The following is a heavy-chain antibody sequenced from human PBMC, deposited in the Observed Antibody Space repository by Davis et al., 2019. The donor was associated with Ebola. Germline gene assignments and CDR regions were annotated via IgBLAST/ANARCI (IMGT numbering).Heavy chain of an antibody. CDR2: VYPGDSDT. CDR3: ARQGGGSGRLTSFDY. Sequence: QVSCKGSGYSFTSYWIGWVRQMPGKGLEWMGIVYPGDSDTRYSPSFQGQVTLSADKYSTTAYLQWRSLKASDTAMYYCARQGGGSGRLTSFDYWGQGTLITVSS. V-gene: IGHV5-51*01. J-gene: IGHJ4*02. CDR1: GYSFTSYW. D-gene: IGHD1-26*01.